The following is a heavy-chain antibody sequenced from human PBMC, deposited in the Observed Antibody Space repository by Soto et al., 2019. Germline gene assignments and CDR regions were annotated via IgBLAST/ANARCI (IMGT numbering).Heavy chain of an antibody. CDR2: INPRNASP. V-gene: IGHV1-46*01. CDR3: ARGSSSGSGGTGVLNV. Sequence: QVQLAQSGAEVKKPGASVKVSCQASGYTFTQHYMHWVRQAPGQGLEWMGLINPRNASPRYAQKFQGIVTVTSDTSTITVCMELTSLTSDDTAVYYCARGSSSGSGGTGVLNVWGQGTMVTVSS. J-gene: IGHJ3*01. D-gene: IGHD3-10*01. CDR1: GYTFTQHY.